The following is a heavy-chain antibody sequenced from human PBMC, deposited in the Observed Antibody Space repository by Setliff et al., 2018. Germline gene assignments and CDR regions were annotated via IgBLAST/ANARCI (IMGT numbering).Heavy chain of an antibody. D-gene: IGHD7-27*01. CDR1: GYTFTSYD. CDR3: ARERTTNWEGYYFDY. Sequence: ASVKVSCKASGYTFTSYDINWVRQATGQGLEWMGWMNPNSDNTGYAQKFQGRVTMTRNTSISTAYMELSSLRSEDTAVYYCARERTTNWEGYYFDYWGQGTLVTVSS. V-gene: IGHV1-8*01. CDR2: MNPNSDNT. J-gene: IGHJ4*02.